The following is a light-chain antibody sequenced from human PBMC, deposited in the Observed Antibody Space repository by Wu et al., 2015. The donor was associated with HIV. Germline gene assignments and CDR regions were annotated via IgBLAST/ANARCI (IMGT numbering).Light chain of an antibody. CDR3: QKYNSRPWT. J-gene: IGKJ1*01. V-gene: IGKV1-27*01. Sequence: DIQMTQSPSSLSASVGDRVTITCRASQTISYYLAWYQQKPGRVPELLIYSASTLRPGVPSRFSGTGYGTEFTLTISSLQPEDAATYFCQKYNSRPWTFGQGTKVDIK. CDR1: QTISYY. CDR2: SAS.